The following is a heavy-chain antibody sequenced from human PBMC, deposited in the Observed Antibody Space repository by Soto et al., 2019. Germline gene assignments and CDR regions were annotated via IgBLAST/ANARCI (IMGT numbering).Heavy chain of an antibody. D-gene: IGHD3-3*01. Sequence: PGESLKISCECSGYSFTNYWVGWVRQMPGKGLEWMGIIYPGDSDTRYSPSFQGQVTISADKFISTAYLQWSSLKASDTAIYYCARSGRNAYDFGYWGQGTLVTVSS. CDR3: ARSGRNAYDFGY. CDR2: IYPGDSDT. CDR1: GYSFTNYW. V-gene: IGHV5-51*01. J-gene: IGHJ4*02.